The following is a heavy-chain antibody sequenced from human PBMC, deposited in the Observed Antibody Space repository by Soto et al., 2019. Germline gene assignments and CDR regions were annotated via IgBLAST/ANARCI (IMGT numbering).Heavy chain of an antibody. CDR2: IYHSGST. J-gene: IGHJ6*02. D-gene: IGHD3-9*01. V-gene: IGHV4-4*02. Sequence: QVQLQESGPGLVKPSGTLSLTCAVSGGSISSSNWWSWVRQPPGKGLEWIGEIYHSGSTNYNPSLKSRVTISVDKSKNQFSLKLSSVTAADTAVYYCARDRYDILTGYYNDRIGMDVWGQGTTVTVSS. CDR1: GGSISSSNW. CDR3: ARDRYDILTGYYNDRIGMDV.